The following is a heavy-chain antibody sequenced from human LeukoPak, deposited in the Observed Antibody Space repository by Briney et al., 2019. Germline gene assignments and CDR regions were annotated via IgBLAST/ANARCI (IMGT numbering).Heavy chain of an antibody. J-gene: IGHJ4*02. V-gene: IGHV4-39*07. D-gene: IGHD3-10*01. Sequence: PSETLSLTCSVSGGSISSSSYYWGWIRQPPGKGPDWIGSIYYSGSTYYNSSLKSRLIISIDTSKNQFSLKLSSVTTADTAVYFCASLHYYGSGTFPDHWGQGTLVTVSS. CDR3: ASLHYYGSGTFPDH. CDR2: IYYSGST. CDR1: GGSISSSSYY.